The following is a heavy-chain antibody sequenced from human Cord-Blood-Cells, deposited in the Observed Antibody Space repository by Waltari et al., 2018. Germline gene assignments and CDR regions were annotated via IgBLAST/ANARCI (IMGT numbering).Heavy chain of an antibody. Sequence: QVQLVQSGAEVKKPGSSVKGSCKASGGTFSSHAISEVRQAPGQGFEWMGGIIPIFGTANYAQKFQGRVTITADKSTSTAYMELSSLRSEDTAVYYCAREMSRSSSSWFDPWGQGTLVTVSS. V-gene: IGHV1-69*06. CDR2: IIPIFGTA. CDR1: GGTFSSHA. D-gene: IGHD6-6*01. J-gene: IGHJ5*02. CDR3: AREMSRSSSSWFDP.